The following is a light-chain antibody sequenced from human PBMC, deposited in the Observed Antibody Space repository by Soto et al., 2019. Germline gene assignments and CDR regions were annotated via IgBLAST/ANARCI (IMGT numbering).Light chain of an antibody. J-gene: IGKJ5*01. CDR3: QECTNWPPT. V-gene: IGKV3-11*01. CDR1: QSITKH. Sequence: EIVLTQSPATLSLSPGERATLSCRASQSITKHLAWYQQKPGQAPRLLIYDASGRATGVPARFTGSGSGTDFTLTISSLESEDFAIYYYQECTNWPPTFGQGTRLEVK. CDR2: DAS.